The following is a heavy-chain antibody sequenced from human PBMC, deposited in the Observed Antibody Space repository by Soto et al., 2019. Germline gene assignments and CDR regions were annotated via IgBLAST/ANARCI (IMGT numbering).Heavy chain of an antibody. D-gene: IGHD2-21*02. V-gene: IGHV1-69*13. CDR2: IIPIFGTA. CDR3: ARLTYRAGDCHYYLDV. CDR1: GGTFSSYA. Sequence: ASVKVSCKASGGTFSSYAISWVRQAPGQGLEWMGGIIPIFGTANYAQKFQGRVTITADESTSTAYMELSSLRSEDTAVYYCARLTYRAGDCHYYLDVWGQGTLVTVSS. J-gene: IGHJ4*02.